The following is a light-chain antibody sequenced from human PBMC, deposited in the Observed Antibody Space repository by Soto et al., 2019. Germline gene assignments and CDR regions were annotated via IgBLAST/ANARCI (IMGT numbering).Light chain of an antibody. CDR3: QQYCSSPPYT. J-gene: IGKJ2*01. Sequence: EIVLTQSPGTLSFSPGERATLSCRASQSVSSSYLARYQQRPGQPPRLLIYGASSRATGIPDRFSGSGSGTDFTLTISRLEPKDFAGYYCQQYCSSPPYTFGQGTKLEIK. V-gene: IGKV3-20*01. CDR2: GAS. CDR1: QSVSSSY.